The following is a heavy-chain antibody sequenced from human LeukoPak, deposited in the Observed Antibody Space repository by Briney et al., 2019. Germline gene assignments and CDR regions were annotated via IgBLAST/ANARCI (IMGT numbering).Heavy chain of an antibody. CDR1: GFIFSHHG. CDR2: IWSDGTNR. J-gene: IGHJ4*01. Sequence: GGSLRLSCAASGFIFSHHGMHWVRQAPGKGLEWVAVIWSDGTNRFYGDSVKGRFTISRDSSQNTVFLQMNSLRVKDTAIYYCARDAQRGFDYSNSLKYWGHGTLVTVSS. CDR3: ARDAQRGFDYSNSLKY. D-gene: IGHD4-11*01. V-gene: IGHV3-33*01.